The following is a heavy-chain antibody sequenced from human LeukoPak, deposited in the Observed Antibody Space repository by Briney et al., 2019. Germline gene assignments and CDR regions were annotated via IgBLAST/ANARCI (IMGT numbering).Heavy chain of an antibody. CDR1: GYTFTSYY. Sequence: ASVKVSCKASGYTFTSYYMHWVRQAPGQGLEWMGIINPSGGSTSYAQKFQGRVTMTRDTSTGTVYMELSSLRSEDTAVYYCARDRPLRVGATSPIYYFDYWGQGTLVTVSS. CDR2: INPSGGST. J-gene: IGHJ4*02. V-gene: IGHV1-46*01. D-gene: IGHD1-26*01. CDR3: ARDRPLRVGATSPIYYFDY.